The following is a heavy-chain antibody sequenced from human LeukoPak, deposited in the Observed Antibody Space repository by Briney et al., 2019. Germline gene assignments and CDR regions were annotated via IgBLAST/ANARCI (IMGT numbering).Heavy chain of an antibody. Sequence: PSETLSLTCAVYGGSFSGYYWSWIRPPPGKGLEWIGEINHSGSTNYNPSLKSRVTISVDTSKNQFSLKLSSVTAADTAVYYCARQGSGYYDYWGQGTLVTVSS. CDR1: GGSFSGYY. CDR2: INHSGST. J-gene: IGHJ4*02. V-gene: IGHV4-34*01. D-gene: IGHD3-22*01. CDR3: ARQGSGYYDY.